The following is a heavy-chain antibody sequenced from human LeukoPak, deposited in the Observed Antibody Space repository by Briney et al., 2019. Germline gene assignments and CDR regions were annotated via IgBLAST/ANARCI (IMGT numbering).Heavy chain of an antibody. J-gene: IGHJ4*02. V-gene: IGHV3-30*02. D-gene: IGHD2-2*01. Sequence: PGGSLRLSCAASGFTFSSYGMHWVRQAPGKGLEWVAFIRYDGSNKYYADSVKGRFTISRDNSKNTLYLQMNSLRAEDTAVYYCAKSADNVVVPAAIGYWGQGTLVTVSS. CDR1: GFTFSSYG. CDR3: AKSADNVVVPAAIGY. CDR2: IRYDGSNK.